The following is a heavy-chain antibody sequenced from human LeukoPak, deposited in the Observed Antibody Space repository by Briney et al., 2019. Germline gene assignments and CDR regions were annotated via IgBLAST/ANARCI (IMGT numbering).Heavy chain of an antibody. Sequence: GALRLSCAASGFTFSSYAMHWVRQAPGKGLEGVAVALYDGSNKYYAASVKGPFTISRDNSTNTLHLQMNSLRAEDTAAYYCARKCRDIVVVVASDAFAIWGQGTMVTVSS. D-gene: IGHD2-15*01. CDR1: GFTFSSYA. V-gene: IGHV3-30*04. CDR3: ARKCRDIVVVVASDAFAI. CDR2: ALYDGSNK. J-gene: IGHJ3*02.